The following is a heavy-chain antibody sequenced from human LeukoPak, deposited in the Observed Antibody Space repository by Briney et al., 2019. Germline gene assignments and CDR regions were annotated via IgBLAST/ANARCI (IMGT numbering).Heavy chain of an antibody. CDR3: AREGTTRPLDY. Sequence: SETLSLTCTVSGASISTYYWSWFRQPAGTGLEWIGRIHASGSTYYNPSLKSRVSMSIDLSKNQFSLSLNSVTAADTAVYYCAREGTTRPLDYWGQGTLVTVSS. J-gene: IGHJ4*02. D-gene: IGHD6-6*01. V-gene: IGHV4-4*07. CDR1: GASISTYY. CDR2: IHASGST.